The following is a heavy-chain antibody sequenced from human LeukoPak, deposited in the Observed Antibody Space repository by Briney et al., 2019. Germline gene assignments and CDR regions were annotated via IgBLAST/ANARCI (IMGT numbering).Heavy chain of an antibody. CDR2: ISENGSEE. J-gene: IGHJ4*02. V-gene: IGHV3-7*03. D-gene: IGHD2/OR15-2a*01. CDR3: AKGPLLWD. CDR1: GFRISKSW. Sequence: GGSLRLSCAASGFRISKSWMTWVRQSPGRGLEWVACISENGSEEKYLDSVRGRFTISRDNSKNTLYLQMNSLRAEDTAVYYCAKGPLLWDWGQGTLVTVSS.